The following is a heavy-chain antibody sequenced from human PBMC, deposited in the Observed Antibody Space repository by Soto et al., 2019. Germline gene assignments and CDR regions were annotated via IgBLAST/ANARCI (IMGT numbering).Heavy chain of an antibody. V-gene: IGHV3-53*01. J-gene: IGHJ6*02. Sequence: GGSLRLSCAASGVTVSSNYMSGVRKAPGKGLEWVSVIYSGGSTYYADSVKGRFTISRDNSKNTLYLQMNSLRAEDTAVYYCASRSHCSSTSCYLVHYYGMDVWGQGTTVTVSS. CDR2: IYSGGST. CDR3: ASRSHCSSTSCYLVHYYGMDV. D-gene: IGHD2-2*01. CDR1: GVTVSSNY.